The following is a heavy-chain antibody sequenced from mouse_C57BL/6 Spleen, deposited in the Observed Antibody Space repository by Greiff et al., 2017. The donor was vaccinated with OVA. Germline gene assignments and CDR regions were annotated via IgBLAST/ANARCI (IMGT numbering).Heavy chain of an antibody. D-gene: IGHD1-1*01. J-gene: IGHJ4*01. CDR2: IDPETGGT. V-gene: IGHV1-15*01. Sequence: VQLQESGAELVRPGASVTLSCKASGYTFTDYEMHWVKQTPVHGLEWIGAIDPETGGTAYNQKFKGKAILTADKSSSTAYMELRSLTSEDSAVYYCTRNYGSRAMDYWGQGTSVTVSS. CDR1: GYTFTDYE. CDR3: TRNYGSRAMDY.